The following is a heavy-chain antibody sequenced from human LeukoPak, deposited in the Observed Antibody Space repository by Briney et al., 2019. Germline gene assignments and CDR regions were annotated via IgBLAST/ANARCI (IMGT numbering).Heavy chain of an antibody. CDR1: GFTFSSYS. J-gene: IGHJ6*02. CDR3: ARDWGYYYDTPYYYGMDV. D-gene: IGHD3-22*01. Sequence: KAGGSLRLSCAASGFTFSSYSMNWVRQAPGKGLEWVSSISSSSSYIYYADSVKGRFTISRDNAKNSLYLQMNSLRAEDTAVYNCARDWGYYYDTPYYYGMDVWGQGTTVTVSS. CDR2: ISSSSSYI. V-gene: IGHV3-21*01.